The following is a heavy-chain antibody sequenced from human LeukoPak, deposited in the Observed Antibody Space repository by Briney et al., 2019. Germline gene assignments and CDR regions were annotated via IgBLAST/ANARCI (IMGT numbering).Heavy chain of an antibody. V-gene: IGHV3-23*01. CDR2: ISDSGGDT. D-gene: IGHD3-22*01. J-gene: IGHJ4*02. Sequence: PGGSLRLSCAASGFTFSSYAMNWVRQAPGKGLEWVSAISDSGGDTYYADSVKGRFTISRDNSKNTLYLQMNSLRAEDTAVYYCAKSGGLTPRDSSGYYFVVDYWGQGTLVTVSS. CDR3: AKSGGLTPRDSSGYYFVVDY. CDR1: GFTFSSYA.